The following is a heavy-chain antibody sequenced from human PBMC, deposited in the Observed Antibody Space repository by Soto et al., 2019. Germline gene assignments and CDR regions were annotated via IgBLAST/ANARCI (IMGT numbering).Heavy chain of an antibody. CDR1: GGSISSYY. J-gene: IGHJ5*02. D-gene: IGHD6-25*01. V-gene: IGHV4-59*08. CDR3: ARHPPAAMTAWFDP. CDR2: IYYSGST. Sequence: QVQLQESGPGLVKPSETLSLTCTVSGGSISSYYWSWIRQPPGKGLEWIGYIYYSGSTNYNPSLRSRVTISVDTSKNQCSLKLSSVTAADTAVYYCARHPPAAMTAWFDPWGQGTLVTVSS.